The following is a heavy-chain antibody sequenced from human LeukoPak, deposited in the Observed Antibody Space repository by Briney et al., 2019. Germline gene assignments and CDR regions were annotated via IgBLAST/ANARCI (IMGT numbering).Heavy chain of an antibody. D-gene: IGHD1-26*01. J-gene: IGHJ5*02. CDR3: ARRIVGATPWFDP. V-gene: IGHV5-10-1*01. Sequence: GESLKISFKGSGXSFTTYWISWVRQMPGKGLEWMGEIDPSDSYTNYSPSFQGHVTISADKSIGTASLQWNSLKASDTAIYYCARRIVGATPWFDPWGQGTLVTVSS. CDR1: GXSFTTYW. CDR2: IDPSDSYT.